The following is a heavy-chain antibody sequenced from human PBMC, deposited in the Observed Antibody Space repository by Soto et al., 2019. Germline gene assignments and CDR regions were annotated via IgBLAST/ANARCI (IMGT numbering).Heavy chain of an antibody. V-gene: IGHV1-69*01. CDR1: GGTFSSYA. J-gene: IGHJ5*02. Sequence: QVQLVQSGAEVKKPGSSVKVSCKASGGTFSSYAISWVRQAPGQGLEWVGGIIPIFGTANYAQKFQGRVTITADESTSTAYMGLSSLRSEDTAVYYCARDGNVAVRGWFDPWGQGTLVTVSS. D-gene: IGHD3-10*01. CDR3: ARDGNVAVRGWFDP. CDR2: IIPIFGTA.